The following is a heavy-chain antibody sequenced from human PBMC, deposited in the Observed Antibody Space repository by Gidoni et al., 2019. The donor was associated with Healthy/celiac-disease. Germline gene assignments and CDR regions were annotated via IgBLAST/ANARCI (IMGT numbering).Heavy chain of an antibody. V-gene: IGHV3-64D*08. Sequence: EVQLVESGGGLVQPGGSLRLSCSASGFPFRSYAMHWVRQAPGKGLEYVSAISSNGGSTYYADSVKGRFTISRDNSKNTLYLQMSSLRAEDTAVYYCVRSIYYDSSGYYFPIPREYFDYWGQGTLVTVSS. D-gene: IGHD3-22*01. CDR2: ISSNGGST. CDR1: GFPFRSYA. J-gene: IGHJ4*02. CDR3: VRSIYYDSSGYYFPIPREYFDY.